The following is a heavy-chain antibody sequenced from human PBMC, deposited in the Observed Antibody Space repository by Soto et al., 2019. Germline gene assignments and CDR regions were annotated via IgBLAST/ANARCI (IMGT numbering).Heavy chain of an antibody. Sequence: EVQLVESGGGLVQPGGSLRLSCAVSGFTFSSHAMNWVRQAPGKGLEWVAYIHSIRSIIYYADSVKGRFTISRDNAKNSLYLQMGSLRDEDTAVYYCARDARNADYDYWGQGTVVTVSS. J-gene: IGHJ4*02. D-gene: IGHD3-16*01. CDR2: IHSIRSII. CDR1: GFTFSSHA. CDR3: ARDARNADYDY. V-gene: IGHV3-48*02.